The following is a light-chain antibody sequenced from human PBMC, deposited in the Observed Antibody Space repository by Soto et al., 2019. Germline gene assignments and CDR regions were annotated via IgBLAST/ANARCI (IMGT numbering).Light chain of an antibody. CDR1: QSFSSRY. V-gene: IGKV3-20*01. Sequence: ENVLTQSPGTLSLSPGERATLSCRASQSFSSRYLAWYQQKPGQAPRLLIYGASTRATGIPDRFSGSGSGTDFTLTISRLEPEDFALYYGQQYHTSPLTFGQGTKVDIK. CDR2: GAS. CDR3: QQYHTSPLT. J-gene: IGKJ1*01.